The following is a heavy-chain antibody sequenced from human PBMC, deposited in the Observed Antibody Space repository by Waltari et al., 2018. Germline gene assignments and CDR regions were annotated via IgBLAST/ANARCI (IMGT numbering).Heavy chain of an antibody. CDR3: AKAHYYDSSGYQIDAFDI. CDR2: ISYDGSNK. CDR1: GFTFSSYG. Sequence: QVQLVESGGGVVQPGRSLRLSCAASGFTFSSYGMHWVRQAPGKGLAWVAVISYDGSNKYYADSVKGRFTISRDNSKNTLYLQMNSLRAEDTAVYYCAKAHYYDSSGYQIDAFDIWGQGTMVTVSS. D-gene: IGHD3-22*01. V-gene: IGHV3-30*18. J-gene: IGHJ3*02.